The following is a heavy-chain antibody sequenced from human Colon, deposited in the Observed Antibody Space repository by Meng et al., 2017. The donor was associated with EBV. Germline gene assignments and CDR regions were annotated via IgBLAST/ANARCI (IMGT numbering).Heavy chain of an antibody. V-gene: IGHV3-15*01. CDR1: GFIFSNLW. CDR2: IKSNVNGGTT. CDR3: TTDPPYTMGRYSQH. D-gene: IGHD3-10*01. Sequence: EEQLVESGGGLVEPGGSLRLACAVSGFIFSNLWMTWVRQAPGRGLEWVGLIKSNVNGGTTDYAAPMKGKFTISRDDSKSTIYLQMNSLKAEDTAVYFCTTDPPYTMGRYSQHWGQGTLVTVSS. J-gene: IGHJ1*01.